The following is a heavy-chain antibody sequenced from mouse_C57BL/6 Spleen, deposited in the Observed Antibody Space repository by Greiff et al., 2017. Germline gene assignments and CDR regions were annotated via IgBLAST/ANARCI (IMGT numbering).Heavy chain of an antibody. J-gene: IGHJ4*01. CDR2: IWRGGST. Sequence: VKLEESGPGLVQPSQSLSITCTVSGFSLTSYGVHWVRQSPGKGLEWLGVIWRGGSTDYNAAFMSRLSITKDNSKSQVFFKMNSLQADDTAIYYCARIYDGYYGAMDYWGQGTSVTVSS. CDR3: ARIYDGYYGAMDY. D-gene: IGHD2-3*01. CDR1: GFSLTSYG. V-gene: IGHV2-5*01.